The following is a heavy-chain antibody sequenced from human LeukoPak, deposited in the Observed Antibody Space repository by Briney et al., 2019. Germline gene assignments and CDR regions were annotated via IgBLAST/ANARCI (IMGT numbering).Heavy chain of an antibody. CDR3: ARGGSGYGNYYYYYYMDV. CDR1: GGSFSGYY. CDR2: INHSGST. V-gene: IGHV4-34*01. D-gene: IGHD5-12*01. Sequence: PSETLSLTCAVYGGSFSGYYWSWIRQPPGKGLEWIGEINHSGSTNYNPSLKSRVTISVDTSKNQFSLKLSSVTAADTAVYYCARGGSGYGNYYYYYYMDVWGKGTTVTISS. J-gene: IGHJ6*03.